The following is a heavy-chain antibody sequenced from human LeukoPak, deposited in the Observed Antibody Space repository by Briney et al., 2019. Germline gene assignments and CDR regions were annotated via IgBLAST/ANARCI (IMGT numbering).Heavy chain of an antibody. J-gene: IGHJ3*02. CDR3: ARGGIGRPFDI. V-gene: IGHV3-13*01. CDR2: IGTAGDT. D-gene: IGHD1-14*01. CDR1: VFTFSSYD. Sequence: GGSLRLSCAASVFTFSSYDMHWVRQSTGKGLEWVSAIGTAGDTYYPGSVKGRFTIYRENAKNSLYLQMNSLRAGDTAVYYCARGGIGRPFDIWGQGTMVTVSS.